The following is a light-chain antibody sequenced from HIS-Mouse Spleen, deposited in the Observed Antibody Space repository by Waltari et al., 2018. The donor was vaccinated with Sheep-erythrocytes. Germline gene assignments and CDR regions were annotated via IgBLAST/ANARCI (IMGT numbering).Light chain of an antibody. J-gene: IGKJ3*01. Sequence: DIVMTQSPDSLAVSLGERATIHCKSSQSVLYSSNNKNYLAWYQPKPGQPPKLLIYWASTRESGVPDRFSGSGSGTDFTLTISSLQAEDVAVYYCQQYYSTPFTFGPGTKVDIK. CDR2: WAS. CDR1: QSVLYSSNNKNY. V-gene: IGKV4-1*01. CDR3: QQYYSTPFT.